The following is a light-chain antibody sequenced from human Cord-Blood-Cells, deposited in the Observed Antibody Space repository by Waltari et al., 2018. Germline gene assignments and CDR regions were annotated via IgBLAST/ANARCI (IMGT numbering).Light chain of an antibody. CDR3: QSWGTGIGV. J-gene: IGLJ3*02. Sequence: QLVLTQSPSASASLRASVKLTCTLSSGHSSYAIAWHQQQPEKGPRYLMKLKGDGSDWKGGGMPDRCSGSSPGAERYHTISSLQSEDEADYYCQSWGTGIGVFGGGTKLTVL. CDR1: SGHSSYA. V-gene: IGLV4-69*01. CDR2: LKGDGSD.